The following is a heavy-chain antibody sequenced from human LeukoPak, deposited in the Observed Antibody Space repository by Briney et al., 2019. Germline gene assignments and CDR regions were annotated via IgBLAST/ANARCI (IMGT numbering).Heavy chain of an antibody. J-gene: IGHJ6*02. CDR3: AREVSMVRGVRYYYYGMDV. V-gene: IGHV3-23*01. CDR2: ISGSGGST. Sequence: GGSLRLSCAASGFTFSSYAMSWVRQAPGKGLEWVSAISGSGGSTYYADSVKGRFTISRDNSKNTLYLQMNSLRAEDTAVYYCAREVSMVRGVRYYYYGMDVWGQGTTVTVSS. D-gene: IGHD3-10*01. CDR1: GFTFSSYA.